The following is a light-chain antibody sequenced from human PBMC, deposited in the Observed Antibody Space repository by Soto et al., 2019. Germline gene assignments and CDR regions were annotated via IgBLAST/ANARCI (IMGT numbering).Light chain of an antibody. CDR1: QSINIY. J-gene: IGKJ2*01. V-gene: IGKV1-39*01. Sequence: IQMTQSPSSLSASVGDSVTVTCRASQSINIYLNWYQQKPGKAPTLLIYGASSLQSGVPSRFTGGGSRTDFTLTISSLQPEAFAPYYCQQGYRSPYTFGQGTKLEIK. CDR2: GAS. CDR3: QQGYRSPYT.